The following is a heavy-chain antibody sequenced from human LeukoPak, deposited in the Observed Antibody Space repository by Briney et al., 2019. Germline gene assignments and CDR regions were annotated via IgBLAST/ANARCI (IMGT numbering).Heavy chain of an antibody. CDR1: GASIRSGDYY. Sequence: SETLSLTCTVSGASIRSGDYYWSWVRQPPGKGLEWIGEIHDTGSTNYNPPLKSRVTMSLDKSKNQFSLNLNSVTAADTAVYYCATYYDILSGYTFDYWGQGTLVAVSS. CDR3: ATYYDILSGYTFDY. D-gene: IGHD3-9*01. V-gene: IGHV4-39*07. CDR2: IHDTGST. J-gene: IGHJ4*02.